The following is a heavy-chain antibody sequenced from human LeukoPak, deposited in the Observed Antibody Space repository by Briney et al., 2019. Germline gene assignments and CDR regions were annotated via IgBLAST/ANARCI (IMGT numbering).Heavy chain of an antibody. Sequence: PSETLSLTCSVSGGSISSYYWSWIRQAPGKGLEWIGYMYYSGNTNYNPSLRGRVTISEDTPKNQFSLKLTQVTAADTAVYYCARGSLTGYYDRSGYYLHNWFDPWGQGTLVTVSS. CDR2: MYYSGNT. J-gene: IGHJ5*02. D-gene: IGHD3-22*01. CDR3: ARGSLTGYYDRSGYYLHNWFDP. V-gene: IGHV4-59*01. CDR1: GGSISSYY.